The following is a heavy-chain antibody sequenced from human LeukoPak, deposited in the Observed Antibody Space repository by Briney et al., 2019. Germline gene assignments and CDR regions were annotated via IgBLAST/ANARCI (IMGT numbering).Heavy chain of an antibody. D-gene: IGHD6-13*01. CDR2: INHSGST. Sequence: PSETLSLTCAAYGGSFSGYYWSWIRQPPGKGLEWIGEINHSGSTNYNPSLKSRVTISVDTSKNQFSLKLSSVTAADTAVYYCARGAGEQQLWGQGTLVTVSS. J-gene: IGHJ4*02. V-gene: IGHV4-34*01. CDR3: ARGAGEQQL. CDR1: GGSFSGYY.